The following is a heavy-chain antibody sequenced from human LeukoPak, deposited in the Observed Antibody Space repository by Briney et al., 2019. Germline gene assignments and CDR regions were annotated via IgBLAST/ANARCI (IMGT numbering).Heavy chain of an antibody. J-gene: IGHJ1*01. Sequence: SVKVSCKASGGTFSSYAISWVRQAPGQGLEWMGGIIPIFGTANYAQKFQGRVTITADESTSTAYMELSSLKSEDTAVYYCASALKFSSWYRGIPSKYFQHWGQGTLVTVSS. V-gene: IGHV1-69*13. CDR1: GGTFSSYA. D-gene: IGHD6-13*01. CDR2: IIPIFGTA. CDR3: ASALKFSSWYRGIPSKYFQH.